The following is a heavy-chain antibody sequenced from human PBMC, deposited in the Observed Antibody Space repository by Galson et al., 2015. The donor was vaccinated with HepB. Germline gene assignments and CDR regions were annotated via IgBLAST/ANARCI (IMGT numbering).Heavy chain of an antibody. CDR3: ARGWGTDTPFDY. V-gene: IGHV3-30*04. CDR1: GFTFSSYA. J-gene: IGHJ4*02. D-gene: IGHD2-8*02. CDR2: ISYDGSNK. Sequence: SLRLSCAASGFTFSSYAMHWVRQAPGKGLEWVAVISYDGSNKYYADSVKGRFTISRDNSKNTLYLQMNSLRAEDTAVYYCARGWGTDTPFDYWGQGTLVTVSS.